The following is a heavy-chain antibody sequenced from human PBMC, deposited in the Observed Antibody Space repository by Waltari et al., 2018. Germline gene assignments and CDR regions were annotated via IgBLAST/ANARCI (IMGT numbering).Heavy chain of an antibody. J-gene: IGHJ1*01. Sequence: QVQLVQSGAEVKKPGSSVKVSCKASGGTFSSYAISWVRQAPGQGLEWMGGIIPIFGTANYAQQFQGSVTITTDEATSTAYMELSSLRSEDTAVYYCARESPAAGTMVYFQHWGQGTLVTVSS. CDR3: ARESPAAGTMVYFQH. D-gene: IGHD6-13*01. V-gene: IGHV1-69*05. CDR2: IIPIFGTA. CDR1: GGTFSSYA.